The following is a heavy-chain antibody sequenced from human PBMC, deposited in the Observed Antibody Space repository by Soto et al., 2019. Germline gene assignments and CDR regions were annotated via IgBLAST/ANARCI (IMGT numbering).Heavy chain of an antibody. CDR3: ANLPLRLYYFDY. Sequence: EVQLLDSGGGLVQPGGSLRLSCVASGFTFSNYAMGWVRQAPGKGLEWVSTISGSSGSTNYADSVKGRFTISRDNSKNTVFLQMNSLRAEGTAVYYCANLPLRLYYFDYWGQGTLVTVSS. CDR2: ISGSSGST. J-gene: IGHJ4*02. CDR1: GFTFSNYA. V-gene: IGHV3-23*01.